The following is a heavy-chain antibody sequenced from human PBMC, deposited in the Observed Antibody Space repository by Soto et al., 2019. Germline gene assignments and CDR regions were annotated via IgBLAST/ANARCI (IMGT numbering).Heavy chain of an antibody. V-gene: IGHV3-23*01. CDR3: VLKVLGSIIRPDYWYFDL. CDR1: GFTFINYA. D-gene: IGHD2-8*01. CDR2: ISGGGDRT. J-gene: IGHJ2*01. Sequence: EVQLLESGGGLVQPGGSLRLSCVGSGFTFINYAMNWVRQAPGKGLEWVSGISGGGDRTFDADSVKGRFTISSDNSKKTANLQMNSLRADDTAVYYSVLKVLGSIIRPDYWYFDLGGCGTLLTFSS.